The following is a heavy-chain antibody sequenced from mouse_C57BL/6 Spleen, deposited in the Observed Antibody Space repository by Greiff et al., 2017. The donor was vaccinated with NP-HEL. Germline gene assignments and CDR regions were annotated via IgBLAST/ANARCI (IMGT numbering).Heavy chain of an antibody. CDR2: IWTGGGT. CDR1: GFSLTSYA. J-gene: IGHJ1*03. CDR3: ARFSLSYYGSSHWYFDV. V-gene: IGHV2-9-1*01. Sequence: VNVVESGPGLVAPSQSLSITCTVSGFSLTSYAISWVRQPQGKGLEWLGVIWTGGGTNYNSALKSRLSIGNDNSKSQVFLKMNSLQTDDTARYYCARFSLSYYGSSHWYFDVWGTGTTVTVSS. D-gene: IGHD1-1*01.